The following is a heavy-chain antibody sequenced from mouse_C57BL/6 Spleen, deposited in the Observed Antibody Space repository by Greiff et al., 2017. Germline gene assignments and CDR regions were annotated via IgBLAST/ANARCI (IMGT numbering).Heavy chain of an antibody. CDR1: GYTFTSYW. V-gene: IGHV1-69*01. D-gene: IGHD1-1*01. CDR2: IDPSDSYT. J-gene: IGHJ2*01. Sequence: QVQLQQPGAELVMPGASVKLSCKASGYTFTSYWMHWVKQRPGQGLEWIGEIDPSDSYTNYNQKFKGKSTLTVDKSSSTAYMQLSSLTSEDSSVYYCAIRYYGNSPLDYWGQGTTLTVSS. CDR3: AIRYYGNSPLDY.